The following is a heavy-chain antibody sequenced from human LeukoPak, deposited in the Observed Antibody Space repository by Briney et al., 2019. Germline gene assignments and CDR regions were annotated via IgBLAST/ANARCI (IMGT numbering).Heavy chain of an antibody. D-gene: IGHD1-26*01. V-gene: IGHV3-30-3*01. CDR2: ISYDGSNK. CDR1: GFTFSSYA. CDR3: ARTYSGSYPYYYYRMDV. J-gene: IGHJ6*02. Sequence: GGSLRLSCAASGFTFSSYAMHWVRQAPGKGLEWVAVISYDGSNKYYADSVKGRFTISRDNSKNTLYLQMNSLRAEDTAVYYCARTYSGSYPYYYYRMDVWGQGTTVTVPS.